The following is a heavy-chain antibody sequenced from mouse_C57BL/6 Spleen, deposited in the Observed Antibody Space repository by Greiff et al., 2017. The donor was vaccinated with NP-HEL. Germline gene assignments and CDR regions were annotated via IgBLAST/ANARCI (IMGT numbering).Heavy chain of an antibody. D-gene: IGHD1-3*01. J-gene: IGHJ4*01. CDR3: ATYNAMDY. Sequence: EVQLVESGGGLVKPGGSLKLSCAASGFTFSSYTMSWVRQTPEKRLEWVATISGGGGNTYYPDSVKGRFTISRDNAKNTLYLQMSSLRSEDTALYYCATYNAMDYWGQGTSVTVSS. V-gene: IGHV5-9*01. CDR1: GFTFSSYT. CDR2: ISGGGGNT.